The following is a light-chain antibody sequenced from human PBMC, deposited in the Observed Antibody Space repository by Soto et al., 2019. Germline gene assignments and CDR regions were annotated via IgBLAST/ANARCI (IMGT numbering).Light chain of an antibody. CDR3: QQSYSTPYT. CDR1: QSIGKY. J-gene: IGKJ2*01. CDR2: AAS. Sequence: DIQMTQSPSSLPASVGDRLTITCRASQSIGKYLNWYQQKPGKAPKLLIHAASSLQSGVPSRFSGSVSGTDFTLIISSLQPEDFATYYCQQSYSTPYTFGQGTKLEIK. V-gene: IGKV1-39*01.